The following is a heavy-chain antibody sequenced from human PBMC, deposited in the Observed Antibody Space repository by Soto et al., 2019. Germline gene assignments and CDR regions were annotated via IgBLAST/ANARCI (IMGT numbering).Heavy chain of an antibody. Sequence: QAQLVEPGGGVVQPGTSLRLSCAASGFTISTHGMHWVRQAPGKGLEWLANIWYDGNKKFYAESVKVRFSISKDNSKNTLYLQMSSLRAEDTAVYYCAAATTWNFHFPYWGQGTQVTVSS. CDR2: IWYDGNKK. CDR1: GFTISTHG. V-gene: IGHV3-33*03. CDR3: AAATTWNFHFPY. D-gene: IGHD1-7*01. J-gene: IGHJ4*02.